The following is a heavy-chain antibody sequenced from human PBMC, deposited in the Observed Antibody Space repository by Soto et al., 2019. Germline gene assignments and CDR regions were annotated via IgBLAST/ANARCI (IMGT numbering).Heavy chain of an antibody. J-gene: IGHJ4*02. D-gene: IGHD6-19*01. CDR3: ARGGHSSGWYPSFDY. V-gene: IGHV4-30-2*01. Sequence: SETLSLTCAVSGGSISSGGYSWSWIRQPPGKGLEWIGYIYHSGSTYYNPTLKSRVTISVDRSKNQFSLKLSSVTAADTAVYYCARGGHSSGWYPSFDYWGQGTLVTVSS. CDR1: GGSISSGGYS. CDR2: IYHSGST.